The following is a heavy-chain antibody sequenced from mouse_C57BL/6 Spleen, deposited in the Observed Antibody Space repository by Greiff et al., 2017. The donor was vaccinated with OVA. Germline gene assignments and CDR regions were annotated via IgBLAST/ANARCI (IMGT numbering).Heavy chain of an antibody. CDR1: GYSFTGYY. J-gene: IGHJ4*01. CDR3: AGYYDAMDY. D-gene: IGHD2-3*01. CDR2: INPSTGGT. V-gene: IGHV1-42*01. Sequence: EVQLQPSGPELVKPGASVKISCKASGYSFTGYYMNWVKQSPEKSLEWIGEINPSTGGTTYNQKFKAQATLTVDKSSSTAYMQLKSLTSEDSAVYYCAGYYDAMDYWGQGTSVTVSS.